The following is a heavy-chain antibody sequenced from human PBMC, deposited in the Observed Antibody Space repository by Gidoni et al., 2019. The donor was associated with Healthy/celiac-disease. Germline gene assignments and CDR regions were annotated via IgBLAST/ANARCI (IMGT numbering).Heavy chain of an antibody. V-gene: IGHV4-39*01. D-gene: IGHD3-22*01. Sequence: QLQLQESGPGLVKPSETLSLTCTVSGGSISSSSYYWGWIRPPPGKGLEWIGSIYYSGSTYYNPSRKSRVTISVDTSKNQFSLKLSSVTAADTAVYYCARHDAYYYDSSGYYPPYYFDYWGQGTLVTVSS. CDR1: GGSISSSSYY. CDR3: ARHDAYYYDSSGYYPPYYFDY. CDR2: IYYSGST. J-gene: IGHJ4*02.